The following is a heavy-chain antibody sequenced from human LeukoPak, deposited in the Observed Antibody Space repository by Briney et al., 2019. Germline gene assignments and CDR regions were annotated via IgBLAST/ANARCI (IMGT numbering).Heavy chain of an antibody. D-gene: IGHD3-22*01. CDR1: GYTFTGHY. J-gene: IGHJ4*02. V-gene: IGHV1-2*02. CDR3: ARGYYDSSAYYSADY. Sequence: ASVKVSCKASGYTFTGHYIHWVRQAPGQGLEWMGWVNPNTGDTNYAQKFQGRVTMTRDTSISTAYMELTRLRSDDTAVYYCARGYYDSSAYYSADYWGQGTLVTVSS. CDR2: VNPNTGDT.